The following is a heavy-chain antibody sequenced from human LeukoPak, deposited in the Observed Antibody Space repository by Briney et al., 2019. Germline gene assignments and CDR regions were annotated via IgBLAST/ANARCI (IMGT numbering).Heavy chain of an antibody. CDR1: GFIFRDYV. Sequence: PRRSLRLSCAASGFIFRDYVMNWVRQAPGKGLEWVAVTSFDESTKHYADSVQGRFTISRDNSKNTLYLQMNSLRAEDTAVYFCARDAGWLRSFDYWGPGTLVTVSS. V-gene: IGHV3-30-3*01. CDR2: TSFDESTK. J-gene: IGHJ4*02. D-gene: IGHD5-12*01. CDR3: ARDAGWLRSFDY.